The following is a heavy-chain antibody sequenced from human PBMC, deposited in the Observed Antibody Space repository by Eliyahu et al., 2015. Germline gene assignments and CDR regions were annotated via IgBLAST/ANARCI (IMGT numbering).Heavy chain of an antibody. D-gene: IGHD4-23*01. V-gene: IGHV3-73*01. CDR1: GFSLXGYS. J-gene: IGHJ3*02. CDR2: VETKRSNYAT. CDR3: VRRGDGGNSEAFDI. Sequence: EVQLVESGGGLVQPGESLKLSCAASGFSLXGYSVHWVRQAPGKGLEWLGLVETKRSNYATQYAAWVKGRFTISRDDSKNTAYLQMNSLKSEDTAVYYCVRRGDGGNSEAFDIWGQETMVTVSS.